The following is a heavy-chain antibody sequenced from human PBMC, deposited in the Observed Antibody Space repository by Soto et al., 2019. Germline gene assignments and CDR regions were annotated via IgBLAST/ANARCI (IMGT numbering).Heavy chain of an antibody. D-gene: IGHD1-26*01. CDR2: ISYGGSNK. CDR3: ARRTVATTRYFQH. CDR1: GFTFSNFP. V-gene: IGHV3-30*14. J-gene: IGHJ1*01. Sequence: QVQLVESGGGVVQPGGSLRLSCTASGFTFSNFPIHWVRQAPGKGLDWVAVISYGGSNKYYADSVKGRFTLSRDNSKNTLYLQMNSLRPEDTAVYYCARRTVATTRYFQHWGQGTLVTVSS.